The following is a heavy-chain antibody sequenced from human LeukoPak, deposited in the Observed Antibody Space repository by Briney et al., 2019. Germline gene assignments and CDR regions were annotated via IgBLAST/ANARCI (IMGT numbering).Heavy chain of an antibody. Sequence: GSSVKVSCKASGGTFSSCAISWVRQAPGQGLEWMGGIIPIFGTANYAQKFQGRVTITTDESTSTAYMELSSLRSEDTAVYYCARSRGYSYGFNDYWGQGTLVTVSS. V-gene: IGHV1-69*05. J-gene: IGHJ4*02. D-gene: IGHD5-18*01. CDR3: ARSRGYSYGFNDY. CDR2: IIPIFGTA. CDR1: GGTFSSCA.